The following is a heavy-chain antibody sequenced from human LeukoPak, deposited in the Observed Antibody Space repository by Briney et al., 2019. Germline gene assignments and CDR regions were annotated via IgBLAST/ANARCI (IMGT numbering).Heavy chain of an antibody. D-gene: IGHD1-26*01. Sequence: IPSETLSLTCTVSGGSISSGGYYWSWIRQHPGKGLEWIGYIYYSGSTYYNPSLKSRVTISVDTSKNQFSLKLSSVTAADTAVYYCAREPPAVGSDHNDAFDIWGQGTMVTVSS. V-gene: IGHV4-31*03. J-gene: IGHJ3*02. CDR3: AREPPAVGSDHNDAFDI. CDR2: IYYSGST. CDR1: GGSISSGGYY.